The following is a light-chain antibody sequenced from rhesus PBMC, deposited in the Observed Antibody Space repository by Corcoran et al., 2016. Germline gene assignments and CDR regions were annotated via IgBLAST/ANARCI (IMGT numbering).Light chain of an antibody. J-gene: IGLJ1*01. V-gene: IGLV7-76*01. CDR2: NTN. CDR1: TGPVTSDLH. CDR3: LLFYNGVHI. Sequence: QAIVTQEPSMTVSPGGTVTLTCGSSTGPVTSDLHPNWFRQKSGQVPGGLIYNTNIRHSWTPARFSGSLAGGKAALTLSGAQPEDEADYYCLLFYNGVHIFGTGTRLSVL.